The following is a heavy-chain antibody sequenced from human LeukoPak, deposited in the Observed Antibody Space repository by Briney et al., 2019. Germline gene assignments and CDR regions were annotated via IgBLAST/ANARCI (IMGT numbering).Heavy chain of an antibody. D-gene: IGHD2/OR15-2a*01. CDR2: IYYSGST. Sequence: PSETLSLTCTVSGGSISSYYWSWIRQPPGKGLEWIGYIYYSGSTNYNPSLKSRVTISVDTSKNQFSLKLSSVTAADTAVYYCARVRQNDYIDYWGQGTLVTVSS. V-gene: IGHV4-59*12. CDR3: ARVRQNDYIDY. CDR1: GGSISSYY. J-gene: IGHJ4*02.